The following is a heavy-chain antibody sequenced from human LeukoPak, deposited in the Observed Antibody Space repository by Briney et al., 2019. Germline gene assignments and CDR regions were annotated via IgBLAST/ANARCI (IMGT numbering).Heavy chain of an antibody. CDR3: VRDSQWLPLYSLDY. CDR2: ISYSGST. D-gene: IGHD6-19*01. Sequence: SSETLSLTCTVSGASISSSSFYWGWIRQPPGKGLEWIGSISYSGSTYYNPSLKSRVTISVDTFKKQFSLHLSSVTAADTAVYYCVRDSQWLPLYSLDYWGQGTLVTVSS. CDR1: GASISSSSFY. J-gene: IGHJ4*02. V-gene: IGHV4-39*07.